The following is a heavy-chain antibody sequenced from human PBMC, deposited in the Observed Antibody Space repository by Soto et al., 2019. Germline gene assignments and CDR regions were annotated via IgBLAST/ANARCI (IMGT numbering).Heavy chain of an antibody. J-gene: IGHJ4*02. CDR1: GFTFSTYA. V-gene: IGHV3-23*01. Sequence: PGGSLRLSCAASGFTFSTYAMSWVRQAPGKGLEWVSGISGGGGTYYADSVKGRFTISRDNSKNTLYLQMNSLRAEDAAVYYCAKGDYDILTGYSQEDPTYWGQGTLVTVSS. D-gene: IGHD3-9*01. CDR2: ISGGGGT. CDR3: AKGDYDILTGYSQEDPTY.